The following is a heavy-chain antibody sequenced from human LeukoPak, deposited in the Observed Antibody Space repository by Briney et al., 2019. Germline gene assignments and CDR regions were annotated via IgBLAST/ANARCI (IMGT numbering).Heavy chain of an antibody. D-gene: IGHD5-18*01. CDR1: GFTFGSHA. CDR2: LFGRRGDP. Sequence: PGGSLRLSCEASGFTFGSHAMYGVPQARGKGVEGGAGLFGRRGDPHSTDPVTGRSPVSRDNSQNTGYVQMNSMSAEDTAVYFCGKTTVGYSSRQQPAWPVDYWGQGTLV. CDR3: GKTTVGYSSRQQPAWPVDY. J-gene: IGHJ4*02. V-gene: IGHV3-23*01.